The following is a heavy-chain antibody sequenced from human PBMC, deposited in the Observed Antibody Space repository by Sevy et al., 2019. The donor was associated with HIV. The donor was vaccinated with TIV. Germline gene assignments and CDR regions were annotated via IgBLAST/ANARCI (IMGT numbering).Heavy chain of an antibody. CDR1: GFTFGDYC. Sequence: GGSLRLSCTASGFTFGDYCMSWVRQAPGKGLEWISFIKSKAYGGTTRNAASVKGRFTISRDDSKSIAYLQMNNLQTEDTAVYFCTRWSGSQSIFDYWGRGTLVTVSS. CDR2: IKSKAYGGTT. CDR3: TRWSGSQSIFDY. J-gene: IGHJ4*02. D-gene: IGHD1-26*01. V-gene: IGHV3-49*04.